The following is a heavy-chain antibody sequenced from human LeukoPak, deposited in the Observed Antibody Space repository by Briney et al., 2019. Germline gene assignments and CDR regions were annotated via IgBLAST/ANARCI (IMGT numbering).Heavy chain of an antibody. V-gene: IGHV3-23*01. D-gene: IGHD1-26*01. Sequence: GGSLRLSCAASGFIFSNDAIHWVRQAPGKGLEWVSGISSSGGATFYAESAKGRFTISRDNSKNTAYLQMNSLGADDTAIYYCVGAPPPHNFDYWGQGTLVTVSS. CDR3: VGAPPPHNFDY. CDR1: GFIFSNDA. J-gene: IGHJ4*02. CDR2: ISSSGGAT.